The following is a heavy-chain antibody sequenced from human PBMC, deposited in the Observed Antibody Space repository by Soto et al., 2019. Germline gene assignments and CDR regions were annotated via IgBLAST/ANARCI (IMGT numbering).Heavy chain of an antibody. V-gene: IGHV1-18*04. CDR3: ARDGANLYSSRSVDY. D-gene: IGHD6-13*01. J-gene: IGHJ4*02. CDR1: GYTFTSDG. CDR2: ISAYNGNT. Sequence: GASVKVSCKASGYTFTSDGINWVRQAPGQGLEWMGWISAYNGNTNYAQKLQGRVTMTTDTSKSTAYMELRSLRSDDTAVYYCARDGANLYSSRSVDYWGQGALVTVSS.